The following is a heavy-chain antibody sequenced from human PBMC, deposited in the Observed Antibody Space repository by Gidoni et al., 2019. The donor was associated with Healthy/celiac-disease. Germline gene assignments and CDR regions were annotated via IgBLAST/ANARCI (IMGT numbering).Heavy chain of an antibody. D-gene: IGHD4-17*01. V-gene: IGHV4-59*08. Sequence: QVQLQESGPGLVKPSETLSLTCTVSGGSISSYYWSWIRQPPGKGLEWIGYIYYSGSTNYNPSLKSRVTISVDTSKNQFSLKLSSVTAADTAVYYCARGLYGDYFDYWGQGTLVTVSS. CDR3: ARGLYGDYFDY. CDR1: GGSISSYY. CDR2: IYYSGST. J-gene: IGHJ4*02.